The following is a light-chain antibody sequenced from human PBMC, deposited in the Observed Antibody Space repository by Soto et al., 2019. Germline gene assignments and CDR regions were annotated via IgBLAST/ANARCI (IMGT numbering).Light chain of an antibody. J-gene: IGLJ1*01. CDR3: RSYPSSSTLV. V-gene: IGLV2-14*01. CDR2: DVS. Sequence: QSVLTQPASVSGSPGQSITISCTGTSSDVGGYNYVSWYQQHPGKAPKLMIYDVSNRPSGVSNRFSGSKSGNTASLTISGLQAEDEADYYCRSYPSSSTLVFGTGTNVTVL. CDR1: SSDVGGYNY.